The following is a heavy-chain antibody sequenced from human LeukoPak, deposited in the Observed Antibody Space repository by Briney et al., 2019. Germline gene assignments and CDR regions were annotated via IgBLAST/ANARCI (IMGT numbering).Heavy chain of an antibody. CDR2: ISSSSSMI. Sequence: GGSLRLSCAASGSAVSTYSINWVRQPPGKGLEWVSYISSSSSMIYYADSVKGRFTISRDNAKNSLYLQMNSLRAEDTAVYYCAREADYALDYWGQGTLVTVSS. J-gene: IGHJ4*02. D-gene: IGHD4-17*01. CDR1: GSAVSTYS. CDR3: AREADYALDY. V-gene: IGHV3-48*01.